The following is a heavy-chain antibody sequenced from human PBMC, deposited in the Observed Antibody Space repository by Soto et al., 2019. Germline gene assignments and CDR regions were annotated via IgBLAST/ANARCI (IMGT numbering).Heavy chain of an antibody. D-gene: IGHD1-1*01. CDR2: ISYDGFDQ. CDR1: GFTFSTYA. V-gene: IGHV3-30-3*01. J-gene: IGHJ4*02. Sequence: GGSLRLSCAASGFTFSTYAMHWVRQAPGKGLEWVAFISYDGFDQYYADSVRGRFTISRDNSNNTLHLQMNSLRADDTAVYYCARDRLESGTFWPVYYFDHWGQGSRVTVSS. CDR3: ARDRLESGTFWPVYYFDH.